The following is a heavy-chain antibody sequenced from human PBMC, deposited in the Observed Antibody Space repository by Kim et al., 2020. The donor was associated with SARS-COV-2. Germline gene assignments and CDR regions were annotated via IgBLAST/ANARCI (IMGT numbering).Heavy chain of an antibody. V-gene: IGHV4-34*01. CDR3: ARGEHDYGDFDY. J-gene: IGHJ4*02. Sequence: NYTPSLKSRVTISVDTSKNQFSLKLSSVTAADTAVYYCARGEHDYGDFDYWGQGTLVTVSS. D-gene: IGHD4-17*01.